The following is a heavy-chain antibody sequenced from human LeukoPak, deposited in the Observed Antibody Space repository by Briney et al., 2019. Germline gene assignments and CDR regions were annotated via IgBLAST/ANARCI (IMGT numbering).Heavy chain of an antibody. CDR2: ISSSTSFR. Sequence: PGGSLRLSWAASGFNLSIYSMNWVRQAPGKGREWVSSISSSTSFRYYADYVKCRFTISRDNAKNSLYLQMNSLKAEDTAVYYCARESSGYFYWGQGTLVTVSS. V-gene: IGHV3-21*01. CDR3: ARESSGYFY. J-gene: IGHJ4*02. D-gene: IGHD3-22*01. CDR1: GFNLSIYS.